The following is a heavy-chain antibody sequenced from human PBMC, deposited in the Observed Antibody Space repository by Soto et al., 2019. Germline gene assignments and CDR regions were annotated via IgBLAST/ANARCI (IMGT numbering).Heavy chain of an antibody. CDR2: IDDSGDIT. CDR1: GFTFSSSA. J-gene: IGHJ5*01. D-gene: IGHD3-22*01. CDR3: AKEGVVAYDWFVS. V-gene: IGHV3-23*01. Sequence: GGSLRLSCAGSGFTFSSSAMSWVRQASGKGLEWVSVIDDSGDITYYTDSVKGRFTISRDNSKNTLYLEMNSLRAEDTAVYYCAKEGVVAYDWFVSWDQGTLVTVSS.